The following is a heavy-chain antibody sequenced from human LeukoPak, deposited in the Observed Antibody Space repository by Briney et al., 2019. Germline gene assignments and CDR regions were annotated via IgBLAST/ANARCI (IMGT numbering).Heavy chain of an antibody. J-gene: IGHJ5*02. CDR2: ISGSGGST. V-gene: IGHV3-23*01. CDR1: GFTFSSYA. D-gene: IGHD3-3*01. Sequence: GGSLRLSCAASGFTFSSYAMSWVRQAPGKGLEWVSAISGSGGSTYYADSVKGRFTISRDNSKNTLYLQMNSLRAEDTAVYYCARDRLWSYSFAWFDPWGQGTLVTVSS. CDR3: ARDRLWSYSFAWFDP.